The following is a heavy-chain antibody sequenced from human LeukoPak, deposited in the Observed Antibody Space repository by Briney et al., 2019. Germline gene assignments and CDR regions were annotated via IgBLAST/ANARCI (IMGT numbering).Heavy chain of an antibody. J-gene: IGHJ4*02. CDR3: ARSGLGSGWSYSDY. D-gene: IGHD6-19*01. CDR2: ISGYNGKT. V-gene: IGHV1-18*01. Sequence: ASVKVSCKASGYTFTKYGFNWVRQAPGQGPEWMGWISGYNGKTDYAQKFQGRVTMTTDTSTTTAYMEVRSLRSDDTAVYYCARSGLGSGWSYSDYWGQGTLVTVSS. CDR1: GYTFTKYG.